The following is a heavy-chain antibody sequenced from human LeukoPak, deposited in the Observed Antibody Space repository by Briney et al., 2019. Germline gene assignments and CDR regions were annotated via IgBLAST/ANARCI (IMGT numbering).Heavy chain of an antibody. D-gene: IGHD2-2*01. Sequence: GGSLRLSCGASGFXFSSYWMSWARQAPGKGLEWVATIKEDGSEKYYVDSVKGRFTISRDDAKNSLYLQLNSLRAEDTAVYYCARSTNMGYWGQGTLVTVSS. J-gene: IGHJ4*02. V-gene: IGHV3-7*04. CDR3: ARSTNMGY. CDR2: IKEDGSEK. CDR1: GFXFSSYW.